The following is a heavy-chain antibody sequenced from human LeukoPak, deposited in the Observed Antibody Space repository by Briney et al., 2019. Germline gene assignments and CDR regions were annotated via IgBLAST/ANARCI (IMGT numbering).Heavy chain of an antibody. J-gene: IGHJ4*02. CDR3: ARVGAMRWDY. V-gene: IGHV3-48*01. CDR2: ISSSSSTI. Sequence: GGSLRLSCAASGFTFSNYSMNWVRQVPGKGLEWVSYISSSSSTIYYAGAVKGRFTISRDNAKNSLYLQMNSLRAEDTAVYYCARVGAMRWDYWGQGTLVTVSS. CDR1: GFTFSNYS. D-gene: IGHD1-26*01.